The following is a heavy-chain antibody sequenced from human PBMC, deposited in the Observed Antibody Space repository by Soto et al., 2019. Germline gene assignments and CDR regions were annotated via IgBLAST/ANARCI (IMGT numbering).Heavy chain of an antibody. D-gene: IGHD1-26*01. V-gene: IGHV3-30-3*01. CDR1: GFTFSSYA. CDR2: ISYDGSNK. CDR3: ARIPQYSGYLEY. Sequence: GGSLRLSCAASGFTFSSYAMHWVRQAPGKGLEWVAVISYDGSNKYYADSGKGRFTISRDNSKNTLYLQMNSLRAEDTAVYYCARIPQYSGYLEYWGQGTMVTVSS. J-gene: IGHJ4*02.